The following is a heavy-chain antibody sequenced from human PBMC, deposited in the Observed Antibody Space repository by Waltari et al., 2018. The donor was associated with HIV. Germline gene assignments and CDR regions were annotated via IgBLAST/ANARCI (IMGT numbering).Heavy chain of an antibody. J-gene: IGHJ4*02. Sequence: EVQLVESGGGLVQPGGSLRLSCAVSGFNVSANYMIWVRQAPGKGLEWVSLMYTGGTTYYADSVKGRVTISRDNSKNTVFLQMNNLRAEDTAVYYCATDDFLTYWGQGTLVTVSS. D-gene: IGHD1-1*01. CDR3: ATDDFLTY. V-gene: IGHV3-66*01. CDR1: GFNVSANY. CDR2: MYTGGTT.